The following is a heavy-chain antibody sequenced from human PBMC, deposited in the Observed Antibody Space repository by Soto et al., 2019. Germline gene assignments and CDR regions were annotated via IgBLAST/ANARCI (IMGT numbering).Heavy chain of an antibody. CDR1: GYAFTSFG. Sequence: QVQLVQSGIEVKNPGASVKVSCKASGYAFTSFGISWVRQAPGQGLEWMGWTVANNGYTKYAQNLQGRGTLITDTATSTAYMELGSLMYDDTAVYYCARCSGGTCYASYAFDIWGQGTMVTVSS. J-gene: IGHJ3*02. CDR3: ARCSGGTCYASYAFDI. D-gene: IGHD2-15*01. V-gene: IGHV1-18*01. CDR2: TVANNGYT.